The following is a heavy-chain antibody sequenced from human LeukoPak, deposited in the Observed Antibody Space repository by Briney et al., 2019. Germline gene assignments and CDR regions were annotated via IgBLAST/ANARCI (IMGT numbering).Heavy chain of an antibody. J-gene: IGHJ4*02. Sequence: GGSLRLSCAASGFTFSSYEMNWVRQAPGKGLEWVSYISSSGSTIYYADSVKGRFTISRDNAKNSLYLQMNSLRAEDTAVYYCARGQGAYSGYDYDYWGRGTLVTVSS. D-gene: IGHD5-12*01. CDR3: ARGQGAYSGYDYDY. V-gene: IGHV3-48*03. CDR1: GFTFSSYE. CDR2: ISSSGSTI.